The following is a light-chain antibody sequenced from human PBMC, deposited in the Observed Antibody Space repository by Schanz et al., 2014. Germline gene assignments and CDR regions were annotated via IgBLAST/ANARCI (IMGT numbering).Light chain of an antibody. V-gene: IGKV3-20*01. CDR2: ATS. CDR3: QLYGSSPGYA. CDR1: QSVSSY. J-gene: IGKJ2*01. Sequence: EIVLTQSPATLSLSPGERATLSCRASQSVSSYLAWYQQKPGQAPRLLIYATSRRATGISDRLSGSRSGTDFTLAMTRLEPEEFTVYRCQLYGSSPGYAFGQGTKLEI.